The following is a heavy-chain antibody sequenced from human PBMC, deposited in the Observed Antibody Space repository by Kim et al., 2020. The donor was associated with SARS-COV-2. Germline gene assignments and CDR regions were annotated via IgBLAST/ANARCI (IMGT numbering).Heavy chain of an antibody. J-gene: IGHJ6*02. Sequence: ASVKVSCKASGYTFTSYDINWVRQATGQGLEWMGWMNPNSGNTGYAQKFQGRVTMTRNTSISTAYMELSSLRSEDTAVYYCARGVKISGSYLYYYYGMDVWGQGTTVTVSS. V-gene: IGHV1-8*01. D-gene: IGHD1-26*01. CDR3: ARGVKISGSYLYYYYGMDV. CDR1: GYTFTSYD. CDR2: MNPNSGNT.